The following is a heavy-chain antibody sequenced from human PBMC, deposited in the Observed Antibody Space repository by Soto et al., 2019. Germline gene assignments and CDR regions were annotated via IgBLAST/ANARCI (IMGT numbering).Heavy chain of an antibody. CDR3: ARVKTSYGMDV. CDR1: GYTFTSYD. V-gene: IGHV1-8*01. J-gene: IGHJ6*02. CDR2: MNPNSGTT. Sequence: QVQLVQSGAEGKKPGASVKVSCKASGYTFTSYDINWVRQATGQGLEWMGWMNPNSGTTGYAQKFQGRDTMTRNTSISTAYREVSSLRSEDTAVYYCARVKTSYGMDVWGQGTTVTVSS.